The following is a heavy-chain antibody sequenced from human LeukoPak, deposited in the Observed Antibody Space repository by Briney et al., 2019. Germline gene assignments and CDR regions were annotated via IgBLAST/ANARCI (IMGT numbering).Heavy chain of an antibody. J-gene: IGHJ4*02. D-gene: IGHD5-18*01. Sequence: SETLSLTCTVSGGSISSGGYYWSWIRQPPGKGLEWIGYIYHSGSTYYNPSLKSRVTISVDRSKNQFSLSLNSVTAADTAVYYCARLTPPSRLPMSEHSYGHFDYWGQGTLVTVSS. V-gene: IGHV4-30-2*01. CDR2: IYHSGST. CDR3: ARLTPPSRLPMSEHSYGHFDY. CDR1: GGSISSGGYY.